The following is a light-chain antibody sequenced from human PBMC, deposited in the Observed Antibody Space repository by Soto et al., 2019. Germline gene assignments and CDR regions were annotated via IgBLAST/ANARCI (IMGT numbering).Light chain of an antibody. Sequence: DIQMTQSPSSVSASVGDRVTITCRASRDISTWLAWYQQKPVQAPKLLIYGASNLQSGVPSRFSGRGSGTDFTLTIRSLQPEEFGTYDCQQAHSFPFIFALGTNVEIK. V-gene: IGKV1D-12*01. J-gene: IGKJ2*01. CDR1: RDISTW. CDR3: QQAHSFPFI. CDR2: GAS.